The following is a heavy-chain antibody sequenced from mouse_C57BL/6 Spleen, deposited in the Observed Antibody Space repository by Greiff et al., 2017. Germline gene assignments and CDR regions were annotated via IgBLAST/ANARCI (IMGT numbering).Heavy chain of an antibody. V-gene: IGHV1-15*01. CDR3: TRRGTSYAMDY. CDR2: IDPETGGT. Sequence: VQLQQSGAELVRPGASVTLSCKASGYTFTDYEMRWVKQTPVHGLEWIGAIDPETGGTAYNKKFKGKAILTAAKSSSTAYMELRSLTSEDSAVYYDTRRGTSYAMDYWGQGTSVTVSS. D-gene: IGHD5-1*01. J-gene: IGHJ4*01. CDR1: GYTFTDYE.